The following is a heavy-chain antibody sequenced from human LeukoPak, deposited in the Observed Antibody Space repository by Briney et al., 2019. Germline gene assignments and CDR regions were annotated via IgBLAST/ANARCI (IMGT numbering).Heavy chain of an antibody. CDR1: GYTFTSYY. J-gene: IGHJ4*02. CDR3: ARGPRNKLERRRPFDY. V-gene: IGHV1-46*01. Sequence: ASVKVSCXASGYTFTSYYMHWVRQAPGQGLEWMGIINPSGGSTSYAQKFQGRVTMTRDTSTSTVYMELSSLRSEDTAVYYCARGPRNKLERRRPFDYWGQGTLVTVSS. D-gene: IGHD1-1*01. CDR2: INPSGGST.